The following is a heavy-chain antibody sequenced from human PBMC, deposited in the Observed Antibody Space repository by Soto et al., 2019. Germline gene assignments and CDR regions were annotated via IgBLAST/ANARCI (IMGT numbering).Heavy chain of an antibody. D-gene: IGHD3-22*01. Sequence: QVQLVQSGPEEKKPGASVKVSCKASGYTFTNYAIHWVRQAPGRGLEWMGWINAGNGDTEYSQKFQSRVTFTRDASASTAYTELSSLRSEDTAVYYCERDQGYNDRSGYYYYWGQGTLVTVSS. CDR3: ERDQGYNDRSGYYYY. J-gene: IGHJ4*02. CDR1: GYTFTNYA. CDR2: INAGNGDT. V-gene: IGHV1-3*05.